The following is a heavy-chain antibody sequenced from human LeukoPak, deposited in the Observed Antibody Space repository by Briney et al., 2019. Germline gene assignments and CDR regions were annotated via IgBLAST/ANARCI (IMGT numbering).Heavy chain of an antibody. CDR1: GGTFSSYA. Sequence: SVKVSCKASGGTFSSYAISWVRQAPGQGLEWMGGIIPIFGTANYARKFQGRVTITADKSTSTAYMELSSLRSEDTAVYYCARDIAHYYDSSGYYYHAGYWGQGTLVTVSS. CDR3: ARDIAHYYDSSGYYYHAGY. CDR2: IIPIFGTA. D-gene: IGHD3-22*01. V-gene: IGHV1-69*06. J-gene: IGHJ4*02.